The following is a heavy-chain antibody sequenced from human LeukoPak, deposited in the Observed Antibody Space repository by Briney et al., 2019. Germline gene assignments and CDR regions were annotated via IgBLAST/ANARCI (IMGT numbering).Heavy chain of an antibody. CDR2: IIPIFGTA. Sequence: GASVKVSCKASGGTFSSYAISWVRQAPGQGLEWMGGIIPIFGTANYAQKFQGRVTITTDESTSTAYMELSSLRSEDTAVYYCARRPTRGYSDYDYFGYWGQGTLVTVSS. D-gene: IGHD5-12*01. CDR3: ARRPTRGYSDYDYFGY. CDR1: GGTFSSYA. V-gene: IGHV1-69*05. J-gene: IGHJ4*02.